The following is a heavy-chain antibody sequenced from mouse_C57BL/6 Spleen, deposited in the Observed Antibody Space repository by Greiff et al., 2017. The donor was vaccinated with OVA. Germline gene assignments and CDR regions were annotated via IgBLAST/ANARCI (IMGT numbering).Heavy chain of an antibody. CDR1: GYTFPSYW. V-gene: IGHV1-52*01. Sequence: QVQLQQPGAELVRPGSSVKLSCKASGYTFPSYWMHWVKQRPIQGLECIGNIDPSDSETHYNQKFKDKATLTVDKSSSTAYMQLSSLTSEDSAVYYCARPITTGSAWFAYWGQGTLVTVSA. J-gene: IGHJ3*01. D-gene: IGHD1-2*01. CDR3: ARPITTGSAWFAY. CDR2: IDPSDSET.